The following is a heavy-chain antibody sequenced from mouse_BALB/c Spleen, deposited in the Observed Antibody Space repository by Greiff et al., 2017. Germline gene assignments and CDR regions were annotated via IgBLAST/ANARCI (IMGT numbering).Heavy chain of an antibody. V-gene: IGHV1-9*01. CDR3: ANYDGYYDYAMDY. CDR1: GYTFSSYW. D-gene: IGHD2-3*01. Sequence: VQLQQSGAELMKPGASVKISCKATGYTFSSYWIEWVKQRPGHGLEWIGEILPGSGSTNYNEKFKGKATFTADTSSNTAYMQLSSLTSEDSAVYYCANYDGYYDYAMDYWGQGTSVTASS. J-gene: IGHJ4*01. CDR2: ILPGSGST.